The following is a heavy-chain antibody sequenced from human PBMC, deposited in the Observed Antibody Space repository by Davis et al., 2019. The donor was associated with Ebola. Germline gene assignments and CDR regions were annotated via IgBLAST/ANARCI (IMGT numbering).Heavy chain of an antibody. CDR2: ISGSGGTT. J-gene: IGHJ5*02. V-gene: IGHV3-23*01. Sequence: GGSLTLSCAASGFIFNDYAMSWVRQAPGKGLEWVSSISGSGGTTYYADSVEGRFTISRDNSKNTLYLQMNSLRAEDTAVYYCAKGTIPSSGAWGQGTLVTVSS. CDR1: GFIFNDYA. D-gene: IGHD3-3*01. CDR3: AKGTIPSSGA.